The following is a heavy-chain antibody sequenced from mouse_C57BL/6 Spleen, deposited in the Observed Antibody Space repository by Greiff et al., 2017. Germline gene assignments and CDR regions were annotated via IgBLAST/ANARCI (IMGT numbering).Heavy chain of an antibody. J-gene: IGHJ4*01. D-gene: IGHD1-1*01. CDR2: INPSNGGT. CDR1: GYTFTSYW. Sequence: QVHVKQPGTELVKPGASVKLSCKASGYTFTSYWMHWVKQRPGQGLEWIGNINPSNGGTNYNEKFKSKATLTVDKSSSTAYMQLSSLTSEDSAVYYCARGGTTVNAMDYWGQGTSVTVSS. V-gene: IGHV1-53*01. CDR3: ARGGTTVNAMDY.